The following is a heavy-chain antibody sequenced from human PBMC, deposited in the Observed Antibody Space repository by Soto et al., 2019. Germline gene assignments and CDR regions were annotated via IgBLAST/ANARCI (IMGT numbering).Heavy chain of an antibody. V-gene: IGHV3-30-3*01. D-gene: IGHD3-22*01. CDR2: ISYDGSNK. CDR3: ARWSGYYDSTFG. CDR1: GFTCSSYA. Sequence: GGSLRLSCAASGFTCSSYAMHWVRQAPGKGLEWVAVISYDGSNKYYADSVKGRFTISRDNSKNTLYLQMNSLRAEDTAVYYCARWSGYYDSTFGWGQGTLVTVSS. J-gene: IGHJ4*02.